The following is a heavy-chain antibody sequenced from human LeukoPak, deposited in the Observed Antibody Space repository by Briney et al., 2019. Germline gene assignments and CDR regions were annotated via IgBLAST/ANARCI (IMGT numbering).Heavy chain of an antibody. J-gene: IGHJ5*02. CDR1: GFTVSGTH. V-gene: IGHV3-53*01. D-gene: IGHD3-16*01. CDR2: IYTGGTT. Sequence: TGGSLRLSCAATGFTVSGTHMSWVRQAPGKGLEWVSAIYTGGTTYYADSVMGRFTVSRDNSKNTLYLQLNSLRAEDTAVYYCARDQATIGGGLDPWGQGNLVTVSS. CDR3: ARDQATIGGGLDP.